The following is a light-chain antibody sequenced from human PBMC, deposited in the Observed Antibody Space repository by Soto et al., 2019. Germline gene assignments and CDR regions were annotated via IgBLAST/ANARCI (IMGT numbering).Light chain of an antibody. CDR1: NSDVGSYNL. Sequence: QSALTQPASVSGSPRQSITISCTGPNSDVGSYNLVSWFQQHPGKAPKLVIYEVTTRPSGVSDRFSGSKSGNTASLTISGLQAEDEADYYCFSYAGDSVYVFGTGTKVTVL. J-gene: IGLJ1*01. CDR2: EVT. V-gene: IGLV2-23*02. CDR3: FSYAGDSVYV.